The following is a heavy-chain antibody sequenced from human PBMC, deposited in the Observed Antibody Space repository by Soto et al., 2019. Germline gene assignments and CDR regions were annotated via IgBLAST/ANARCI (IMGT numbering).Heavy chain of an antibody. Sequence: GGSLRLSCAASGFTFSSYAMHWVRQAPGQGLEWVAVILYDGSDKYYADSVKGRFTISRDNSKNTLYLQMNSLRLAGTAVYYCARARGYTYEFDYWGQGTLVTVSS. J-gene: IGHJ4*02. V-gene: IGHV3-30-3*01. CDR3: ARARGYTYEFDY. CDR1: GFTFSSYA. D-gene: IGHD5-18*01. CDR2: ILYDGSDK.